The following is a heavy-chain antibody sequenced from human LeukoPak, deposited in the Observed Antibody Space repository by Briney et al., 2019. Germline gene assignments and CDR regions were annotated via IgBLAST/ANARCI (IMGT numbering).Heavy chain of an antibody. D-gene: IGHD3-10*01. Sequence: GRSLRLSCAASGFTFYDVAMHWGREVPGNGLEGGSGISWNSGMREYADSRECRFTISRENAKDSLYLQRNSLRRQSRACYYCAKSLVLAFYGSGTRFDSWGQGTLVTVSS. CDR3: AKSLVLAFYGSGTRFDS. CDR1: GFTFYDVA. CDR2: ISWNSGMR. V-gene: IGHV3-9*01. J-gene: IGHJ4*02.